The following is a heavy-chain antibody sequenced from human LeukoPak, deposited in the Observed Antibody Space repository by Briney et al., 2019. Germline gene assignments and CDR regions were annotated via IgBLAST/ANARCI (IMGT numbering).Heavy chain of an antibody. Sequence: SETLSLTCTVSGGSVSSFYWTWIRQPAGKGLEWIGRIYTSGSTSYSPSLKSRVTISVDKSKNQFSLKLTSVTAADTAVYYCARVHGANSFLDYWGQGTLVTVSS. CDR1: GGSVSSFY. V-gene: IGHV4-4*07. D-gene: IGHD4-23*01. J-gene: IGHJ4*02. CDR3: ARVHGANSFLDY. CDR2: IYTSGST.